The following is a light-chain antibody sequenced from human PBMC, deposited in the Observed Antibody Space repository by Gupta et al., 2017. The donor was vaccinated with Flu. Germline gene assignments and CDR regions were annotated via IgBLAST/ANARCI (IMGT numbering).Light chain of an antibody. J-gene: IGKJ1*01. CDR2: EAS. Sequence: VGDRVTVTCLASQSIHNYLAWYQQRPGKAPKLLIYEASSLESGVPSRFSGSGFGTEFTLTISSLQPDDIAVYYCQQYGSWWTFGQGTKVEIK. CDR1: QSIHNY. CDR3: QQYGSWWT. V-gene: IGKV1-5*03.